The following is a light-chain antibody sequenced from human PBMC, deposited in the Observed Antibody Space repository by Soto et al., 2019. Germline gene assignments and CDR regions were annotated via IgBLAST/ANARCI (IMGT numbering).Light chain of an antibody. CDR2: DVS. CDR3: CSYTRSGTLI. CDR1: SGDIGDYNY. V-gene: IGLV2-14*01. Sequence: ALTQPASVSGSPGQSITISCVGTSGDIGDYNYVSWYQQHPGKVPKVIIYDVSNRPSGVSYRFSGTKSGNTASLTVSGLQAEDEADYYCCSYTRSGTLIFGTGTKVTVL. J-gene: IGLJ1*01.